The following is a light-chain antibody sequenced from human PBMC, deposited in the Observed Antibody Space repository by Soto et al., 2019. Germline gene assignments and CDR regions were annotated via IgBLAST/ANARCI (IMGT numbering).Light chain of an antibody. CDR3: QEYNYWHPIT. CDR1: QSISSK. V-gene: IGKV3-15*01. J-gene: IGKJ4*01. CDR2: GAS. Sequence: EIVMTQSPATPSVSPGERATLSCRASQSISSKLAWYQQKPGQAPRLLIYGASTRATGIPVRFSGSGSGTEFTLTITSLQPEDFAVYYCQEYNYWHPITFGGGTKVDI.